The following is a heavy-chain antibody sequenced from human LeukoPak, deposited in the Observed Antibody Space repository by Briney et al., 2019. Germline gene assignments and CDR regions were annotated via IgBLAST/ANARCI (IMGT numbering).Heavy chain of an antibody. CDR2: IFHSGST. CDR3: GRDVYYYDSSYDY. D-gene: IGHD3-22*01. V-gene: IGHV4-38-2*02. CDR1: GYSISSGYY. Sequence: SETLSLTCTVSGYSISSGYYWGWIRQPPGKGLEWIGNIFHSGSTYYNPSLKSRVTISVDTSKNQFSLKLSSVTAAVTAVYYCGRDVYYYDSSYDYWGQGTLVTVSS. J-gene: IGHJ4*02.